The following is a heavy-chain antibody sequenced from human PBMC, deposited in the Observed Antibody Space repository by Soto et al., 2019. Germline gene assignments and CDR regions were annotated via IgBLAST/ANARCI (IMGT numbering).Heavy chain of an antibody. CDR1: GFTFSSYA. J-gene: IGHJ4*02. D-gene: IGHD3-10*01. CDR3: ARAYGSLLKYYFDY. Sequence: PGGSLRLSCAASGFTFSSYAMHWVRQAPGKGLEWVAVISYDGSNKYYADSVKGRFTISRDNSKNTLYLQMNSLRAEDTAVYYCARAYGSLLKYYFDYWGQGTLVTVSS. CDR2: ISYDGSNK. V-gene: IGHV3-30-3*01.